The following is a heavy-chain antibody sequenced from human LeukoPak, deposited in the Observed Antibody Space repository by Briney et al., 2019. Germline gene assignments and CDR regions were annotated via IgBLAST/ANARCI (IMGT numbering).Heavy chain of an antibody. CDR2: IYHSGST. CDR1: GYSISSGYY. CDR3: AREFSGSYHGF. J-gene: IGHJ4*02. V-gene: IGHV4-38-2*02. Sequence: SETLSLTCAVSGYSISSGYYWGWIRQPPGKGLEWIGSIYHSGSTYYNPSLKSRVTISVDTSKNQFSLKLSSVTAADTAVYYCAREFSGSYHGFWGQGTLVTVSS. D-gene: IGHD1-26*01.